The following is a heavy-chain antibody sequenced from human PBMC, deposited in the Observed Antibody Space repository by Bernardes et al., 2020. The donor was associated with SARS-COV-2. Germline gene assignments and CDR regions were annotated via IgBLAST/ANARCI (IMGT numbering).Heavy chain of an antibody. V-gene: IGHV4-59*01. Sequence: SETLSLTCSVSGDSISSYYWTWIRQPPGEGLEWIGCFYYSRGTNYNPSLKSRVTMSLDTSMNQFSLKLSSVTAADTAIYYCARAMGSGSSAPFEYWGQGTLVTVSS. CDR2: FYYSRGT. J-gene: IGHJ4*02. D-gene: IGHD3-10*01. CDR1: GDSISSYY. CDR3: ARAMGSGSSAPFEY.